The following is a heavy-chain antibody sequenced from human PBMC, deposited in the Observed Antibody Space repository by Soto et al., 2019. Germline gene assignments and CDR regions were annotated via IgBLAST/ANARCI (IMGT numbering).Heavy chain of an antibody. J-gene: IGHJ1*01. V-gene: IGHV1-46*03. CDR3: TRTKTNQNAEYFEY. Sequence: QVQLVQSGAEVKEPGAPVKVSCKASGFTFTWYYMHWVRQAPGQGLEWMGIINPSGVSTSYAQKFQGRVTMTRDTSTSTVYMELSSLRSEDTAVYYCTRTKTNQNAEYFEYWGQGTLVTVSS. CDR1: GFTFTWYY. CDR2: INPSGVST.